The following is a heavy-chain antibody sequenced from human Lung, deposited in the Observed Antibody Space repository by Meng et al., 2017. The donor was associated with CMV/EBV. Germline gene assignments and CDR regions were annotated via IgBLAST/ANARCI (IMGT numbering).Heavy chain of an antibody. CDR1: GFDFPTYA. V-gene: IGHV3-23*01. J-gene: IGHJ4*02. D-gene: IGHD6-13*01. CDR3: AKGARMAGAGPDY. CDR2: ISGSGGAT. Sequence: SCAASGFDFPTYAMTWVRQAPGRGLAWVSSISGSGGATYYAASVKGRFTVSRDNSKNPLFLQLNSQRVEDTALYYCAKGARMAGAGPDYWGQGTLVTVSS.